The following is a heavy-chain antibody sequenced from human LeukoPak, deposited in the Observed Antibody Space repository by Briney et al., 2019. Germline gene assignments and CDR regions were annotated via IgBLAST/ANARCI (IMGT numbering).Heavy chain of an antibody. V-gene: IGHV1-69*13. J-gene: IGHJ5*02. CDR3: ATGTPYYDILTGYYHACNWFDP. Sequence: GASVKVSCKASGGTFSSCTISWVRQAPGQGLEWMGGITPIFGTANYAQKFQGRVTITAVESMSTAYMELSSLRSEDTAVYYCATGTPYYDILTGYYHACNWFDPWGQGTLVTVSS. CDR1: GGTFSSCT. D-gene: IGHD3-9*01. CDR2: ITPIFGTA.